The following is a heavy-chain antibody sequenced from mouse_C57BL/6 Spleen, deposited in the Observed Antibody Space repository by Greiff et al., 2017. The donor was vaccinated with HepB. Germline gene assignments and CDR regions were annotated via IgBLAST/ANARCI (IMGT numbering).Heavy chain of an antibody. V-gene: IGHV1-15*01. Sequence: VKLMESGAELVRPGASVTLSCKASGYTFTDYEMHWVKKTPLHGLEWIGAIDPETGGTAYNQKFKGKAILTADKSSSTAYMEIRSLTSEDSAVYYCTRSRYYGSLYFDYWGQGTTLTVSS. CDR1: GYTFTDYE. CDR3: TRSRYYGSLYFDY. D-gene: IGHD1-1*01. J-gene: IGHJ2*01. CDR2: IDPETGGT.